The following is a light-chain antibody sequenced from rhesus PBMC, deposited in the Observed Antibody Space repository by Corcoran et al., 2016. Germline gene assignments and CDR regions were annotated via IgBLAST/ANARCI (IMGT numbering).Light chain of an antibody. CDR2: KET. V-gene: IGKV1-22*01. CDR3: LQYSSSPFT. CDR1: QSISSW. Sequence: DIQMTQSPSSLSASVGDTVTITCRASQSISSWFDWYQQKPGKAPKLLIYKETSLQSGGPSRFSGRRSGTDFTLTISSLQPEDFATYYCLQYSSSPFTFGPGTKLDIK. J-gene: IGKJ3*01.